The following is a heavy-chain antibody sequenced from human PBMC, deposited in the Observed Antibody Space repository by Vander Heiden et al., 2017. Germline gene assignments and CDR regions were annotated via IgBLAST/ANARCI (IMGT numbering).Heavy chain of an antibody. V-gene: IGHV3-30*18. CDR2: ISYDGSNK. Sequence: QVQLVESGGGVVQPGRPLIRSCAASGFTFSTYGMHWVRQAPGKGLEWVAVISYDGSNKDYADSVKGRFTISRDNSKNTLYLQMNSLRAEDTAVYYCAKDVDIVAAYYFDYWGQGTLVTVSS. J-gene: IGHJ4*02. CDR1: GFTFSTYG. D-gene: IGHD5-12*01. CDR3: AKDVDIVAAYYFDY.